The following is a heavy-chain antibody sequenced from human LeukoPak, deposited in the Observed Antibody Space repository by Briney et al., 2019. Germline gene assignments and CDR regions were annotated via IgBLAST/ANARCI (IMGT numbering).Heavy chain of an antibody. V-gene: IGHV4-59*01. CDR1: GGSISSYY. D-gene: IGHD1-26*01. J-gene: IGHJ5*02. Sequence: TSETLSRTCTVSGGSISSYYWSWIRQPPGKGLEWIGYIYYSGSTNYNPSLKSRVTISVDTSKNQFSLKLSSVTAADTAVYYCAREPSYLSWFDPWGQGTLVTVSS. CDR2: IYYSGST. CDR3: AREPSYLSWFDP.